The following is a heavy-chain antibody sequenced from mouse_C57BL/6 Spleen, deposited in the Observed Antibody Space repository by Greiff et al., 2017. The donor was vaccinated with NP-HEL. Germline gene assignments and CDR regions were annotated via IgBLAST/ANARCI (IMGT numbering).Heavy chain of an antibody. Sequence: EVQLQESGPGLVKPSQSLSLTCSVTGYSITSGYYWNWIRQFPGNKLEWMGYISYDGSNNYNPSLKNRISITRDTSKNQFFLKLNSVTTEDTATYYCARDPLYGSSPFDYWGQGTTLTVSS. V-gene: IGHV3-6*01. CDR2: ISYDGSN. D-gene: IGHD1-1*01. CDR3: ARDPLYGSSPFDY. J-gene: IGHJ2*01. CDR1: GYSITSGYY.